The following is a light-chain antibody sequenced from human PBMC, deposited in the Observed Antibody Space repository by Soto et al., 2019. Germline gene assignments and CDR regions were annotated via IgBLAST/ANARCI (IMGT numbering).Light chain of an antibody. J-gene: IGKJ2*01. Sequence: AIRMTQSPSSLSASTGDRVTITCRASQGISSYLAWYQQKPGKAPKLLIYAASTLQSGVPSSCSASGSGTDITPTISCLQSEDFATYYWQQYYSYPTFGQGTKLEIK. V-gene: IGKV1-8*01. CDR1: QGISSY. CDR3: QQYYSYPT. CDR2: AAS.